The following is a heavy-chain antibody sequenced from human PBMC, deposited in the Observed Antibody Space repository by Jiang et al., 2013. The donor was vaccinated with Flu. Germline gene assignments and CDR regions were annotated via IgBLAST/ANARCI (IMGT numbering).Heavy chain of an antibody. CDR2: IYYTGST. Sequence: TCTVSSGSISDSYYWGGSASPRKGLEWIGNIYYTGSTYYNPSLKSRVIISVDRSKNQLSLKLTSVTAADTAVYYCARRWTTADPVWAFDIWGQGTMVTVSS. CDR3: ARRWTTADPVWAFDI. CDR1: SGSISDSYY. J-gene: IGHJ3*02. D-gene: IGHD4-11*01. V-gene: IGHV4-39*01.